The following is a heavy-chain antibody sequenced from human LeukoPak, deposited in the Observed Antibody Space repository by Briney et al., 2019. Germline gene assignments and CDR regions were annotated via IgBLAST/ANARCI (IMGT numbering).Heavy chain of an antibody. D-gene: IGHD2-2*01. Sequence: SETLSLTCTVSGGSISSSSYYWGWIRQPPGKGLEWIGSIYYSGSTYYNPSLKSRVTISLDTSKNQFSLKLSSVTAADTAVYYCATSGQLLDNWFDPWGQGTLVTVSS. CDR1: GGSISSSSYY. CDR3: ATSGQLLDNWFDP. CDR2: IYYSGST. J-gene: IGHJ5*02. V-gene: IGHV4-39*01.